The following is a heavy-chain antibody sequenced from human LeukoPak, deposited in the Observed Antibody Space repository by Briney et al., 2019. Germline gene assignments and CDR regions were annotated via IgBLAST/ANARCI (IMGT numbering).Heavy chain of an antibody. CDR1: GFTFSSYS. Sequence: GGSLRLSCAASGFTFSSYSMNWVRQAPGKGLEWISYISSTSTTVLYADSVKGRFTISRDNAKNPLDLQMNSLRAEDTAVYYCARDRVTYTTSVDPLDYWGQGTLVTVST. CDR2: ISSTSTTV. J-gene: IGHJ4*02. D-gene: IGHD2-2*02. V-gene: IGHV3-48*01. CDR3: ARDRVTYTTSVDPLDY.